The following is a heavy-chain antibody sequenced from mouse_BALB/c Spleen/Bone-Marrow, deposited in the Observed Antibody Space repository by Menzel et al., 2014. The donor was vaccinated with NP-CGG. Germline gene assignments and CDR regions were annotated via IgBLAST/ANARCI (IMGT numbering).Heavy chain of an antibody. CDR3: ARVIRYESYFDY. V-gene: IGHV2-9*02. D-gene: IGHD2-14*01. J-gene: IGHJ2*01. Sequence: QVQLQQSGPGLVAPSQSLSITCTVSGFSLTSYGVHWVRQPPGKGLEWLGVIWAGGSTNYNSALMSRLSISKDNSKSQVFLRMNSLQTDDTAMYYCARVIRYESYFDYWGQGTTLTVPS. CDR1: GFSLTSYG. CDR2: IWAGGST.